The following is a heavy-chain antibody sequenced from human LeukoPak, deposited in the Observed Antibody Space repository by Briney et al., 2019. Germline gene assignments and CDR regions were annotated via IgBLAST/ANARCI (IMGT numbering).Heavy chain of an antibody. Sequence: GGSLRLSCAASGFTFSSYWMSWVRQAPGKGLEWVANIKQDGSEEYYVDSVKGRFTISRGNAKNTLYLQMNSLRAEDTAVYYCASFNSGSYYGLFVWGQGTLVTVSS. CDR2: IKQDGSEE. D-gene: IGHD1-26*01. CDR1: GFTFSSYW. J-gene: IGHJ4*02. V-gene: IGHV3-7*01. CDR3: ASFNSGSYYGLFV.